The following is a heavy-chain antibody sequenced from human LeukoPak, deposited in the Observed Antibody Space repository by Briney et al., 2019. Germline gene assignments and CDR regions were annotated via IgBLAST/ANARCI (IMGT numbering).Heavy chain of an antibody. CDR3: ARRPRRLRYFDWFNWFDP. D-gene: IGHD3-9*01. V-gene: IGHV4-34*01. CDR1: GFIFSNYG. J-gene: IGHJ5*02. Sequence: PGGSLRLSCEASGFIFSNYGMHWIRQPPGKGLEWIGEINHSGSTNYNPSLKSRVTISVDTSKNQFSLKLSSVTAADTAVYYCARRPRRLRYFDWFNWFDPWGQGTLVTVSS. CDR2: INHSGST.